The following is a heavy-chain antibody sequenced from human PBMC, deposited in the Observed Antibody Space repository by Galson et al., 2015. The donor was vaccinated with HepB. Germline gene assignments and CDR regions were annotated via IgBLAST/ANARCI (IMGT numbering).Heavy chain of an antibody. J-gene: IGHJ4*02. D-gene: IGHD4-17*01. V-gene: IGHV3-23*01. Sequence: SLRLSCAASGFTFTNYAMNWVRQAPGKGLQWVSDISISGSRTSYSDSVRGRFTISRDNSQNTIYLQMTNLGVDDTAMYYCAKHDLYGDSSRGGSFDFWGQGTLVTVSS. CDR2: ISISGSRT. CDR1: GFTFTNYA. CDR3: AKHDLYGDSSRGGSFDF.